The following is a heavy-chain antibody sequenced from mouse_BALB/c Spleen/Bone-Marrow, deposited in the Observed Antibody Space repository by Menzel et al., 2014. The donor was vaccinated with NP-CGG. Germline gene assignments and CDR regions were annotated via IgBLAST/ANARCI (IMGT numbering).Heavy chain of an antibody. Sequence: EVKLVESGAELVKPGASVKLFCTAFGFNVKDTFIHWVKQRPEQGLEWIGWMDSANGNTKYDLKFQGRATIPAVTSSNTAYLQLSSLTSEDTAVYYRASYVYEYYFDYWGQGTTLTVSS. CDR1: GFNVKDTF. CDR2: MDSANGNT. V-gene: IGHV14-3*02. CDR3: ASYVYEYYFDY. J-gene: IGHJ2*01. D-gene: IGHD2-14*01.